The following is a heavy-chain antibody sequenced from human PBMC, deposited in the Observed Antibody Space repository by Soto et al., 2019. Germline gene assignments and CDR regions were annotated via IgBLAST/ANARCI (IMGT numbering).Heavy chain of an antibody. CDR2: SGSGYSI. CDR3: AKGRGSSWSVVFFDY. J-gene: IGHJ4*02. V-gene: IGHV3-23*01. Sequence: VGSLRLSCTASGFSVGSYGMSWVRQAPGKGLECVSSSGSGYSIFYADSVKGRFTISRDNSKNTLFLQMNSLRAGDTAVYYCAKGRGSSWSVVFFDYWGQGALVTVSS. CDR1: GFSVGSYG. D-gene: IGHD6-13*01.